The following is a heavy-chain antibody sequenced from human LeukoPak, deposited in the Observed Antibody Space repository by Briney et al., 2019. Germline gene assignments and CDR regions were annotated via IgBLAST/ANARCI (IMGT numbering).Heavy chain of an antibody. CDR2: IVGSGYNA. J-gene: IGHJ3*02. CDR3: AKDQGRYLDWLDAFDI. Sequence: PGGSLRLSCAASGFTFSNYAMSWVRQAPGKGLEWVSTIVGSGYNAHYADSMKGRFTISRDNSKNTMYLQMNSLRAEDTGVYYCAKDQGRYLDWLDAFDIWGQGTMVTVSS. V-gene: IGHV3-23*01. CDR1: GFTFSNYA. D-gene: IGHD3-9*01.